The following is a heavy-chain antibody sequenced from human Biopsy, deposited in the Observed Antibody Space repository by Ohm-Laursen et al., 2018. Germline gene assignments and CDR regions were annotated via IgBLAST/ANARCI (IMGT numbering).Heavy chain of an antibody. D-gene: IGHD3-22*01. V-gene: IGHV4-34*01. J-gene: IGHJ6*02. CDR3: VRGVDYYDPYHYYALDV. CDR1: GESFSGYY. CDR2: INHSGRT. Sequence: GTLSLTWAVYGESFSGYYWSWIRQTPGKGLEWIGEINHSGRTNYNPSLKSRVTISVDTSKNQFSLKVRSVTAADTAVYYCVRGVDYYDPYHYYALDVWGQGTTVTVSS.